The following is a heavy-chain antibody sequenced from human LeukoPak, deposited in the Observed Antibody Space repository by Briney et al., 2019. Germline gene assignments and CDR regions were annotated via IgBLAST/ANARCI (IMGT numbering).Heavy chain of an antibody. CDR1: GFTFSSYA. CDR3: AKDRYFPPYGSGSYSGDLDY. J-gene: IGHJ4*02. CDR2: ISGSGGST. Sequence: PGGSLRLSCAASGFTFSSYAMTCVRQAPGKGLEWVSAISGSGGSTYYADSVKGRFTISRDNSKNALYLQMNSLRAEDTAVYYCAKDRYFPPYGSGSYSGDLDYWGQGTLVTVSS. D-gene: IGHD3-10*01. V-gene: IGHV3-23*01.